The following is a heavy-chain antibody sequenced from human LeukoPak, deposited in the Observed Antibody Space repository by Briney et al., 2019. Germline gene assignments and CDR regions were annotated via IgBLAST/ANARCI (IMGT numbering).Heavy chain of an antibody. Sequence: PGGSLRLPCVASGFTFSSTTMGWVRQAPGRGLEWVSSITAIDGRTYYADSVRGRFTIPRDNSKNTVYLQLNSLRAGDTAIYYCTKDRRGPAAGTWYFDSWGQGTLVTVSS. CDR1: GFTFSSTT. V-gene: IGHV3-23*01. D-gene: IGHD6-13*01. CDR2: ITAIDGRT. J-gene: IGHJ4*02. CDR3: TKDRRGPAAGTWYFDS.